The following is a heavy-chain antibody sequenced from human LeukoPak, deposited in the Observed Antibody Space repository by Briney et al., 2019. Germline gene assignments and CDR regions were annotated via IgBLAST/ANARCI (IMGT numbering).Heavy chain of an antibody. CDR2: IKTDGSEK. CDR3: ARVRARSYCSSTGCYGY. V-gene: IGHV3-7*01. J-gene: IGHJ4*02. Sequence: QPGGSLRLSCEGSGFTFSNYWMGWVRQAPGKGLQWVANIKTDGSEKYYVDSVKGRFTISRDNAKNSLYLQMNSLRVEDTAVYYCARVRARSYCSSTGCYGYWGQGTLVTVSS. CDR1: GFTFSNYW. D-gene: IGHD2-2*01.